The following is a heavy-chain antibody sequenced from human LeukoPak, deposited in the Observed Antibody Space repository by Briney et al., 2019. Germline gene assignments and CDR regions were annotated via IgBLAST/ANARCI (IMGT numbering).Heavy chain of an antibody. J-gene: IGHJ5*02. Sequence: PSETLSLTCTVSGGSISSYYWSWIRQPPGKGLEWIGYIYYSGSTNYNPSLKSRVTISVDTSKNQFSLKLSSVTAADTAVYYCARDSGVVGAGYNWFDPWGQATLVTVSS. CDR3: ARDSGVVGAGYNWFDP. D-gene: IGHD1-26*01. CDR2: IYYSGST. CDR1: GGSISSYY. V-gene: IGHV4-59*01.